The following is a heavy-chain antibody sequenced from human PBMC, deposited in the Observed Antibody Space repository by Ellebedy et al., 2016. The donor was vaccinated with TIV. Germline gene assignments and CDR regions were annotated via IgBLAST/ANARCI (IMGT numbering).Heavy chain of an antibody. CDR2: MNPNSGNT. Sequence: AASVKVSCKASGYTFTNYDIIWVRQATGQGLEWMGWMNPNSGNTDYAKKFQGRVTMTRNISTNVAYMELNFLRSEDTAVYFCARGHSLSSTWYFLFSTGHDRIDFWGQGTLVTVAS. CDR3: ARGHSLSSTWYFLFSTGHDRIDF. CDR1: GYTFTNYD. V-gene: IGHV1-8*01. D-gene: IGHD6-13*01. J-gene: IGHJ4*02.